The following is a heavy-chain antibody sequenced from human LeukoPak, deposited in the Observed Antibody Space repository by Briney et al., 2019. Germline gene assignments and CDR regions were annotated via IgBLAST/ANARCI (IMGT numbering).Heavy chain of an antibody. CDR2: ISAYNGNT. V-gene: IGHV1-18*01. Sequence: ASVKVSCKASGYTFTSYGISWVRQAPGQGLEWMGWISAYNGNTNYAQKLQGRVTMTTDTSTSTAYMELRSLRSDDTAVYYCASSPRGYDYGYKWFDPWGQGTLVTVSS. CDR3: ASSPRGYDYGYKWFDP. CDR1: GYTFTSYG. D-gene: IGHD5-18*01. J-gene: IGHJ5*02.